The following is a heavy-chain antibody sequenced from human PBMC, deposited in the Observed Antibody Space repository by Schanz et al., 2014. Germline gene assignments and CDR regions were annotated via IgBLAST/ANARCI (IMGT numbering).Heavy chain of an antibody. CDR2: SHSGGSK. J-gene: IGHJ4*02. V-gene: IGHV3-66*02. Sequence: EVQLVESGGGLVQPGGSLRLSCAASGFTFSDHYMDWVRQAPGKGLEWVSSISHSGGSKYYADSVKGRFTISRDNSRNTLYLQMNSLRTEDTAVYYCASPSGYSDYGTYFDFWGQGTLVTVSS. D-gene: IGHD5-12*01. CDR1: GFTFSDHY. CDR3: ASPSGYSDYGTYFDF.